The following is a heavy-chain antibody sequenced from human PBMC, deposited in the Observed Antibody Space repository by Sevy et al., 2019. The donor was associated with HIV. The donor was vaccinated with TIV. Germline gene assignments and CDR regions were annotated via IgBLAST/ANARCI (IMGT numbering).Heavy chain of an antibody. CDR2: ISAYNGNT. CDR1: GYTFTSYG. J-gene: IGHJ6*02. CDR3: ARDSIPLVQGVIITPYYYGMDV. V-gene: IGHV1-18*01. Sequence: ASVKVSCKASGYTFTSYGISWVRQAPGQGLEWMGWISAYNGNTNYAQKLQGRVTMTTDTSTSTAYMELWSLRSDDTAVYYCARDSIPLVQGVIITPYYYGMDVWGQGTTVTVSS. D-gene: IGHD3-10*01.